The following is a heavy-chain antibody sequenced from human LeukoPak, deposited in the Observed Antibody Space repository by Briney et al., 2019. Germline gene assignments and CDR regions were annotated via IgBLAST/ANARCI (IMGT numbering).Heavy chain of an antibody. Sequence: LPGGSLRLSCAASGFTFSSYAMIWVRQDPGKGLGWISAVSGSGGSTYYADSVKGRFTLSRDNSKDTLYLQMNSLRAEDTAVYFCAKGLTYGDSSGYYSDWGQGTLVTVSS. V-gene: IGHV3-23*01. D-gene: IGHD3-22*01. CDR3: AKGLTYGDSSGYYSD. CDR1: GFTFSSYA. CDR2: VSGSGGST. J-gene: IGHJ4*02.